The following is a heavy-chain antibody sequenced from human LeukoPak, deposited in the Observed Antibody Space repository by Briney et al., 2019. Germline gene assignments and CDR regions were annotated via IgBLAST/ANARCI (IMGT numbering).Heavy chain of an antibody. CDR2: ISAYNGNT. V-gene: IGHV1-18*04. J-gene: IGHJ4*02. CDR3: VRNSPRITPYLVDY. Sequence: ASVKVSCKASGYTFTSYGISWVRQAPGQGLEWMGWISAYNGNTNYAQKLQGRVTMTTDTSTSTAYMELRSLRSDDTAVYYCVRNSPRITPYLVDYWGQGTLVTVSS. CDR1: GYTFTSYG. D-gene: IGHD5-12*01.